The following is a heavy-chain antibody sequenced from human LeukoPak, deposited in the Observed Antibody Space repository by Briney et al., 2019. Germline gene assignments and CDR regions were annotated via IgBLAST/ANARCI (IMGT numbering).Heavy chain of an antibody. V-gene: IGHV5-51*01. CDR1: GYSFTSYW. J-gene: IGHJ4*02. D-gene: IGHD3-3*01. CDR3: ARQNDFRLDS. CDR2: IYPGDSDT. Sequence: GESLKISCKGSGYSFTSYWIGWVRQMPGKGLEWMGIIYPGDSDTRYSPSLQGQVTISVDTSIGTAYLQSTSLKAADTALYHCARQNDFRLDSWGQGTLVTVSP.